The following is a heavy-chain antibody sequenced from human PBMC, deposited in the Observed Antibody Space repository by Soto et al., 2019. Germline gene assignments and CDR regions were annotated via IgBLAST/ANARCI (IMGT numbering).Heavy chain of an antibody. Sequence: GASVKVSCKASGYTFSSYVIHCVRQAPGQRLEWMGWINAGNGNTKYSQKFQGRVTITRDTSASTGYLELSSLRSEDTAVYYCARDMGTTCGGDCYPYYWGQGTLVNV. J-gene: IGHJ4*02. CDR3: ARDMGTTCGGDCYPYY. D-gene: IGHD2-21*02. V-gene: IGHV1-3*01. CDR2: INAGNGNT. CDR1: GYTFSSYV.